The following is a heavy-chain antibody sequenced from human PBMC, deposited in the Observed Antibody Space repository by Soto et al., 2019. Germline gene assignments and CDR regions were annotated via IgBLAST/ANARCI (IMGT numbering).Heavy chain of an antibody. V-gene: IGHV2-5*02. J-gene: IGHJ4*02. CDR2: IYWDDDK. Sequence: QITLKESGPTLVKPTQTLTLTCTFSGFSLSTSGVGVGWIRQPPGKALDWLALIYWDDDKRYSPSLKSRLTNTKDTAKNQVALTMTNMDPVDTATYYCVRRRTAFDYWGQGTLFTVSS. CDR1: GFSLSTSGVG. CDR3: VRRRTAFDY.